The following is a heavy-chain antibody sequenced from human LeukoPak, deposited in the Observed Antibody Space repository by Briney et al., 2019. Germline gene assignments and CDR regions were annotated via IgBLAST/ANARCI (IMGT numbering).Heavy chain of an antibody. V-gene: IGHV4-59*12. Sequence: SETLSLTCTVSGGSISSYYWSWIRQPPGKGLEWIGYIYYSGSTNYNPSLKSRVTISVDTSKNQFSLKLSSVTAADTAVYYCARETYYYDSSGYGFDYWGQGTLVTVSS. D-gene: IGHD3-22*01. CDR2: IYYSGST. J-gene: IGHJ4*02. CDR1: GGSISSYY. CDR3: ARETYYYDSSGYGFDY.